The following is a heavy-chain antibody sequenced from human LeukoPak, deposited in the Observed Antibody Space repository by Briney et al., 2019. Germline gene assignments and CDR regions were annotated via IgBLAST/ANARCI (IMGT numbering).Heavy chain of an antibody. D-gene: IGHD3-10*01. CDR1: GFTVSSNY. Sequence: GGSLRLSCAASGFTVSSNYMSWVRQAPGKGLEWVSVIYSGGSTYYADSVKGRFTISRDNSKNTVSLQMNRLRAEDSAVYYCAKSDCASDGCKLLNYWGQGTLVIASS. CDR2: IYSGGST. CDR3: AKSDCASDGCKLLNY. J-gene: IGHJ4*02. V-gene: IGHV3-66*01.